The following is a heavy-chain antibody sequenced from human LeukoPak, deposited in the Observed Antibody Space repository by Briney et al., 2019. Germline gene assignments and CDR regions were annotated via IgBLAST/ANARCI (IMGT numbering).Heavy chain of an antibody. CDR3: ARPQCSSGSCWFDY. Sequence: SETLSLTCAVSGGSISSYYWSWIRQPPGKGLEWIGYIYYSGSTNYNPSLKSRVTISVDTSKNQFSLKLSSVTAADTAVYYCARPQCSSGSCWFDYWGQGTLVTVSS. CDR2: IYYSGST. J-gene: IGHJ4*02. D-gene: IGHD2-15*01. V-gene: IGHV4-59*08. CDR1: GGSISSYY.